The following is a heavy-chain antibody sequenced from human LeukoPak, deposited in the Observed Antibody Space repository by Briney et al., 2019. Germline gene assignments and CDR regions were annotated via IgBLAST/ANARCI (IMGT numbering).Heavy chain of an antibody. CDR3: AREGYYGSGSPPSLYFDY. Sequence: GGSLRLSCAASGFTFRNYVIHWVRQAPGKGLEWVAVTPSDLNVKLYADSVKGRFTISRDNSRSTLYLQMNSLRPEDTAIYYCAREGYYGSGSPPSLYFDYWGQGTLVTVSS. J-gene: IGHJ4*02. CDR2: TPSDLNVK. D-gene: IGHD3-10*01. V-gene: IGHV3-30-3*01. CDR1: GFTFRNYV.